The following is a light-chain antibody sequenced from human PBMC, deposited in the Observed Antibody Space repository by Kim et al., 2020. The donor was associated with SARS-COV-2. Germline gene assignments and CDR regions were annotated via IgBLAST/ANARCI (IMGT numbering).Light chain of an antibody. V-gene: IGLV2-23*02. CDR2: DVT. Sequence: QSALTQPASVSGSPGQSITISCTGTRSDVGNYNLVSWYQQHPGKAPKLIIYDVTKRPSGLSDRFSGSKSGNTASLTISGLQAEDEADYYCYSCAFSYYVFGTGTKVTVL. J-gene: IGLJ1*01. CDR1: RSDVGNYNL. CDR3: YSCAFSYYV.